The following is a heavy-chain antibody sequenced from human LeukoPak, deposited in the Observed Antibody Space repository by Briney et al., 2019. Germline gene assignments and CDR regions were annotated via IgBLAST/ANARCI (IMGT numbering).Heavy chain of an antibody. CDR3: AKDRAPIVVVPAAIGYYGMDV. V-gene: IGHV3-23*01. Sequence: GGSLRLSCAASGFTFSSYAMSWVCQAPGKGLEWVSAISGSGGSTYYADSVKGRFTISRDNSKNTLYLQMNSLRAEDTAVYYCAKDRAPIVVVPAAIGYYGMDVWGQGTTATVSS. D-gene: IGHD2-2*01. CDR2: ISGSGGST. CDR1: GFTFSSYA. J-gene: IGHJ6*02.